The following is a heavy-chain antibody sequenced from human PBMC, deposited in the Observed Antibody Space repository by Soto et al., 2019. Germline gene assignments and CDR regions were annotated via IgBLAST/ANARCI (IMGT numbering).Heavy chain of an antibody. V-gene: IGHV1-3*01. Sequence: VQLVQSGAEVKKPGASVKVSCKASGNTFSSYTMHWVRQAPGQRLEWMGWINAGNGNTKYSQKFQARVTITRDTTASTAYMELSSLKSEETAVYYCARESGDIVVVPAATEDYGMDVWGQGTTVTVSS. CDR2: INAGNGNT. CDR1: GNTFSSYT. CDR3: ARESGDIVVVPAATEDYGMDV. D-gene: IGHD2-2*01. J-gene: IGHJ6*02.